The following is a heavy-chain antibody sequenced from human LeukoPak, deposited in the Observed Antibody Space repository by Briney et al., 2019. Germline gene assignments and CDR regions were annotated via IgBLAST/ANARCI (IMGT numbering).Heavy chain of an antibody. CDR1: GGSISSSSYY. CDR3: ARREDYGSGGYFGY. D-gene: IGHD3-10*01. CDR2: IYYSGST. V-gene: IGHV4-39*01. J-gene: IGHJ4*02. Sequence: PSETLSLTCTVSGGSISSSSYYWGWIRQPPGKGLEWIGSIYYSGSTYYNPSLKSRVTISVDTSKNQFSLKVSSVTAADTAVYYCARREDYGSGGYFGYWGQGTLVTVSS.